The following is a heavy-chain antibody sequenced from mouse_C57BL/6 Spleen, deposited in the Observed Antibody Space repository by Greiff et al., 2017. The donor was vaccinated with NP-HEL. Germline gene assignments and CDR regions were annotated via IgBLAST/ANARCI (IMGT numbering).Heavy chain of an antibody. CDR2: IYPRDGST. CDR1: GYTFTDHT. D-gene: IGHD2-5*01. V-gene: IGHV1-78*01. CDR3: ARGYSNYLPVFAY. J-gene: IGHJ3*01. Sequence: VMLVESDAELVKPGASVKISCKVSGYTFTDHTIHWMKQRPEQGLEWIGYIYPRDGSTKYNEKFKGKATLTADKSSSTAYMQLNSLTSEDSAVYFCARGYSNYLPVFAYWGQGTLVTVSA.